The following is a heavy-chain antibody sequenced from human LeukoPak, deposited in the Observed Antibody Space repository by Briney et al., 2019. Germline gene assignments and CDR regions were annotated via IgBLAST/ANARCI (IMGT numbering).Heavy chain of an antibody. Sequence: SETLSLTCSVSGDSIDSVSYYWGWIRQAPGKGPEWIASIDYSGRTFYNPSLRSRVTISVDTSNDDFSLNLTSVTAADTAVYYCATEFYDFLSGESWFDPWGQGALVTVS. CDR3: ATEFYDFLSGESWFDP. CDR2: IDYSGRT. CDR1: GDSIDSVSYY. D-gene: IGHD3-9*01. J-gene: IGHJ5*02. V-gene: IGHV4-39*07.